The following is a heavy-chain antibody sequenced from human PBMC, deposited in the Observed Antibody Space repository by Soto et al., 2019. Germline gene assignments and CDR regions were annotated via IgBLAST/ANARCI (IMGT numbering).Heavy chain of an antibody. CDR1: DFDFSNYA. D-gene: IGHD1-26*01. V-gene: IGHV3-23*01. Sequence: GGPLRLSCAAFDFDFSNYAMAWGRQSPGKAREWVGHITPSGATTDNAHPSKGGFTIPRNNSKNTVSRHRTALRVEATPIFFVAKDRDCGSVYCKDAWGQGTPVTVSS. CDR3: AKDRDCGSVYCKDA. J-gene: IGHJ5*02. CDR2: ITPSGATT.